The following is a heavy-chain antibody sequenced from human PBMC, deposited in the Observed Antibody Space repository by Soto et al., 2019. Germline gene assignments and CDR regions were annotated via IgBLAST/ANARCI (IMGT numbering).Heavy chain of an antibody. V-gene: IGHV5-51*01. J-gene: IGHJ4*02. CDR1: GYSFTNYW. Sequence: PGESLKISCKGSGYSFTNYWIGWVRQMPGKGLEWMGVIYPGDSDTRYSPSFQGQVAFSADNSISTAYLQWTSLKASDTAMYYCARGARGPTTVFDYWGQGTLVTVSS. D-gene: IGHD1-26*01. CDR3: ARGARGPTTVFDY. CDR2: IYPGDSDT.